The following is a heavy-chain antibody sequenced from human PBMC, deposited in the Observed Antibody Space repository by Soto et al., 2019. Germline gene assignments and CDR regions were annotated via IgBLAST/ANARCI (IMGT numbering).Heavy chain of an antibody. CDR1: GGTFSTYA. J-gene: IGHJ4*02. CDR3: ASGIQLWLRRINNGYSG. D-gene: IGHD5-18*01. Sequence: QVQLVQSGAEVTKPASSVQVSCKAPGGTFSTYAISWVRQAPGQGLEWMGGIIPMFGTANYAQGFQDRVTITADESTNTVYMEVSSLRSEDTAVYFCASGIQLWLRRINNGYSGWGQGTLVTVSS. CDR2: IIPMFGTA. V-gene: IGHV1-69*12.